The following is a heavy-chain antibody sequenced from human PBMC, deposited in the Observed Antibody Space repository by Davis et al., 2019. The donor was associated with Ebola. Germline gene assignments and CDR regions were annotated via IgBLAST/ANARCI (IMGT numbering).Heavy chain of an antibody. D-gene: IGHD2-2*01. CDR3: ASRVVVPAGLDYYGMNV. CDR1: GYTFISYA. V-gene: IGHV1-3*01. J-gene: IGHJ6*02. CDR2: INAGNGNT. Sequence: SVPVPCKPSGYTFISYATYRLRHASGLSLVWMGWINAGNGNTKYSQKFQGRVTITRDTSASTAYMELSSLRSEATAVYYCASRVVVPAGLDYYGMNVWGQGTTITVSS.